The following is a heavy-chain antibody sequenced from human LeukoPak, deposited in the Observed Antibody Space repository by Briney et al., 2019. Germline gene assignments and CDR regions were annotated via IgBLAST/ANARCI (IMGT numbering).Heavy chain of an antibody. J-gene: IGHJ4*02. CDR3: ARDIGKTDGSGSYSDY. CDR2: INPNSGGT. Sequence: ASVKVSCKASGYTFTGYYMHWVRQTPGQGLEWMGWINPNSGGTKYAQKFQGRVTMTRDTSISTAYMELSRLRSDDTAVYYCARDIGKTDGSGSYSDYWGQGTLVTVSS. D-gene: IGHD3-10*01. V-gene: IGHV1-2*02. CDR1: GYTFTGYY.